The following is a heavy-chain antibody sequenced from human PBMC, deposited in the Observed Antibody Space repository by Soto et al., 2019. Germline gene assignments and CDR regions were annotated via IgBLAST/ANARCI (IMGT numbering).Heavy chain of an antibody. V-gene: IGHV3-23*01. Sequence: TGGSLSLSCASSGFTFSSYAMSWVRQAPGKGLEWVSAISGRGVSTYYADPVKGRFTTSRDNSKNTLYLQMNSLRAEDTDVYYCAKSPGMYYYDSSGYYHYDYWGQGTLVTVSS. J-gene: IGHJ4*02. CDR3: AKSPGMYYYDSSGYYHYDY. CDR1: GFTFSSYA. CDR2: ISGRGVST. D-gene: IGHD3-22*01.